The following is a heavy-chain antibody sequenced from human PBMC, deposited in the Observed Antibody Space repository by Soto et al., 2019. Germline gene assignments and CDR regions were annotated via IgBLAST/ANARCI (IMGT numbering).Heavy chain of an antibody. Sequence: QVQLRESGPGLVKPSQTLSLTCTVSGGSISSGDYYWSWIRQPPGKGLEWIGYIYYSGSTYYNPSLKSRVTISVDTSKNQFSLKLSSVTAADTAVYYCARDSIVGATIDAFDIWGQGTMVTVSS. V-gene: IGHV4-30-4*01. CDR1: GGSISSGDYY. CDR3: ARDSIVGATIDAFDI. D-gene: IGHD1-26*01. J-gene: IGHJ3*02. CDR2: IYYSGST.